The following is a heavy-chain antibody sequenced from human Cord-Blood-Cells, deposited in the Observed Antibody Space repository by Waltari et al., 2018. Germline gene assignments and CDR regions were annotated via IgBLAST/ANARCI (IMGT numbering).Heavy chain of an antibody. CDR3: ARLPDYGDNNWFDP. Sequence: QVQLQQWGAGLLKPSATLSLTCAVYGGSFRVYYWSWLRQPPGKVLEWIGEINHSGSTNYNPSLKSRVTISVDTSKNQFSLKLSSVTAADTAVYYCARLPDYGDNNWFDPWGQGTLVTVSS. CDR1: GGSFRVYY. CDR2: INHSGST. J-gene: IGHJ5*02. V-gene: IGHV4-34*01. D-gene: IGHD4-17*01.